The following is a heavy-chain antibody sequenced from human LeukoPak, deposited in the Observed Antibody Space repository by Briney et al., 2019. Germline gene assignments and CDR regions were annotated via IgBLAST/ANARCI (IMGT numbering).Heavy chain of an antibody. Sequence: ASVKVSCKASGYTFSSYGVSWVRQAPGQGLEWVGWISVYNDKTDYVRKFQGRVTMTTDTSTSTAYMELRSLRSDDTAVYYCARDLSHGMDVWGQGTTVTVSS. CDR3: ARDLSHGMDV. D-gene: IGHD2/OR15-2a*01. CDR2: ISVYNDKT. J-gene: IGHJ6*02. V-gene: IGHV1-18*01. CDR1: GYTFSSYG.